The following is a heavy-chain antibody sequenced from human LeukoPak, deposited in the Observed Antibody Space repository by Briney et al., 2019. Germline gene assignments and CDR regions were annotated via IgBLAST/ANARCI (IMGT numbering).Heavy chain of an antibody. CDR3: ARGLRGYGGYDER. V-gene: IGHV4-59*01. CDR1: GGSINSYY. CDR2: IYYSGST. Sequence: SETLSLTCTVSGGSINSYYWSWIRQPPGKGLEWIGCIYYSGSTNYNPSLKSRVTISVDTSKSQFSLRLRSVTAADTAVYYCARGLRGYGGYDERWGQGTLVTVSS. J-gene: IGHJ4*02. D-gene: IGHD5-12*01.